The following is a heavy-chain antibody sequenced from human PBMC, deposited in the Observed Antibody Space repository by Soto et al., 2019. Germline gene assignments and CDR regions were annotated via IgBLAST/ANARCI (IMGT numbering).Heavy chain of an antibody. V-gene: IGHV4-31*03. Sequence: SETLSLTCSVSGAALNSGNYYWSWIRQVPGKGLEWIGHIYVTGAVDYNPSLRDRITISQDTSERQFSLNPRLVTAADTAVYYCARLRIATNNYKWFDPWGQGTLVTVSS. CDR3: ARLRIATNNYKWFDP. CDR2: IYVTGAV. J-gene: IGHJ5*02. D-gene: IGHD2-21*01. CDR1: GAALNSGNYY.